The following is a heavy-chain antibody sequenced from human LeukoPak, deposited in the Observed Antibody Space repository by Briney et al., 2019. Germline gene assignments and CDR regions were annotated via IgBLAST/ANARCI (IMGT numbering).Heavy chain of an antibody. CDR3: ARDGSDDSLGYYYDY. D-gene: IGHD3-22*01. V-gene: IGHV3-30*03. CDR2: IRYDGSNK. J-gene: IGHJ4*02. Sequence: PGRSLRLSCAASGFTFSRYGMHWVRQAPGKGLEWVAVIRYDGSNKYADSVKGRFTISRDNAKNTLHLQMNSLRVGDTAVYYCARDGSDDSLGYYYDYWGQGTLVTVSS. CDR1: GFTFSRYG.